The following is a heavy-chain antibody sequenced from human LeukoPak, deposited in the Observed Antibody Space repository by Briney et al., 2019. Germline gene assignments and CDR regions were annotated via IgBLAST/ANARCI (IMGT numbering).Heavy chain of an antibody. J-gene: IGHJ6*03. D-gene: IGHD5-18*01. CDR1: GYTFTSYA. CDR2: VNAGNGNT. V-gene: IGHV1-3*03. Sequence: ASVKVSCKASGYTFTSYAMHWVRQAPGQRLEWVGWVNAGNGNTKYSQEFQGRVTITRDTSASTAYMELSSLRSEDMAVYYCARGYSYGYYYYMDVWGKGTTVTISS. CDR3: ARGYSYGYYYYMDV.